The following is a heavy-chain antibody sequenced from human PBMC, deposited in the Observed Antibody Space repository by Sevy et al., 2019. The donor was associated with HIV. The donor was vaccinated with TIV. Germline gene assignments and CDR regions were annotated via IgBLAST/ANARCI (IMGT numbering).Heavy chain of an antibody. Sequence: GGSLRLSCAASGFTFSSYAIHWVRQTPGKGLEWVAVISYDGNNKYYADSVKGRFTVSRDNSKMTLYAQMNSLRAEDTAVYYCAKDHSLWSVRGFLHHWGQGTLVTVSS. D-gene: IGHD3-10*01. V-gene: IGHV3-30*18. CDR3: AKDHSLWSVRGFLHH. CDR2: ISYDGNNK. J-gene: IGHJ1*01. CDR1: GFTFSSYA.